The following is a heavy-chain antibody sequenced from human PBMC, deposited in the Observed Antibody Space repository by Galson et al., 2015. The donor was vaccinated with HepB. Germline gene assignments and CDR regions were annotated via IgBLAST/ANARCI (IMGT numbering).Heavy chain of an antibody. J-gene: IGHJ4*02. Sequence: SLRLSCAASGFTFSSYGMHWVRQAPGKGLEWVALISYDGSNKYYADSVKGRFTISRDNSKNTLYLLVNSLRAKDTAVYYCARGDDYYDSSGYLLDYWGQGTLVTVSS. CDR3: ARGDDYYDSSGYLLDY. D-gene: IGHD3-22*01. V-gene: IGHV3-33*01. CDR1: GFTFSSYG. CDR2: ISYDGSNK.